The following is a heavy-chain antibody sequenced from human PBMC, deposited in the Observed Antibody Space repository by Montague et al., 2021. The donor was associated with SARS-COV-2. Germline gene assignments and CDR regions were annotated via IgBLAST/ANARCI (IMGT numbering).Heavy chain of an antibody. CDR2: LYTGDRI. Sequence: SLRLSCAASGFTVSSNYMSWVRQAPGKGLEWVSALYTGDRIYYADSVKGRFTISRHNSKHMLYLQMNSLRTEDTAIYYCATMPDFDYWGQGTLVTVSS. CDR3: ATMPDFDY. J-gene: IGHJ4*02. CDR1: GFTVSSNY. D-gene: IGHD2-2*01. V-gene: IGHV3-53*04.